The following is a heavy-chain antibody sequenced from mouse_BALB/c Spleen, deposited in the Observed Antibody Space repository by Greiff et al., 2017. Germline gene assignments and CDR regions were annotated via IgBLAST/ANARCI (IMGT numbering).Heavy chain of an antibody. CDR2: ISSGSSTI. J-gene: IGHJ4*01. CDR1: GFTFSSFG. Sequence: EVMLVESGGGLVQPGGSRKLSCAASGFTFSSFGMHWVRQVPEKGLEWVAYISSGSSTIYYADTVKGRFTISRDNPKNTLFLQMTSLRSEDTAMYYCARRWDYAMDYWGQGTSVTVSS. CDR3: ARRWDYAMDY. V-gene: IGHV5-17*02. D-gene: IGHD1-1*02.